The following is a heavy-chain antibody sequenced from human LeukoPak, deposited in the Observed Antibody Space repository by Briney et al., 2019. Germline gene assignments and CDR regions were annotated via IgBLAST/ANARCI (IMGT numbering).Heavy chain of an antibody. CDR1: GYTFTSNY. V-gene: IGHV1-46*01. J-gene: IGHJ4*02. CDR2: ISPSGAST. CDR3: ARDSGSYYVY. D-gene: IGHD1-26*01. Sequence: GASVKVSCKSFGYTFTSNYMHWVRQAPGQGPEWMGVISPSGASTTYAQTFQGRVTLTRDMSTSTDYLELSSLRSEDTAVYYCARDSGSYYVYWGQGTLVTVSS.